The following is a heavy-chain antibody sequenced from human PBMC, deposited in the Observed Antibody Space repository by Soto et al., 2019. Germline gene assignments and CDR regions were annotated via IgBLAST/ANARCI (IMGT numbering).Heavy chain of an antibody. J-gene: IGHJ5*02. CDR1: GGSISSGGYY. CDR3: ARVVPAARYNPYNWFDP. Sequence: PSETLSLTCTVSGGSISSGGYYWSWIRQHPGKGLEWIGYIYYSGSTYYNPSLKSRVTISVDTSKNQFSLKLSSVTAADTAVYYCARVVPAARYNPYNWFDPWGQGTLVTVSS. CDR2: IYYSGST. D-gene: IGHD2-2*01. V-gene: IGHV4-31*03.